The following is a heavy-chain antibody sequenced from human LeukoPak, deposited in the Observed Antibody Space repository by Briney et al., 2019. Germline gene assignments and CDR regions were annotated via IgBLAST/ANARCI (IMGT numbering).Heavy chain of an antibody. CDR3: AIARHDYYDSSGSGGFSY. J-gene: IGHJ4*02. CDR2: ISGSGGST. CDR1: GFPFSSYA. D-gene: IGHD3-22*01. V-gene: IGHV3-23*01. Sequence: PGGSLRLSCAASGFPFSSYAMSWVRQAPGKGLEWVSAISGSGGSTYYADSVKGRFTISRDNAKNSLYLQMNSLRAEDTAVYYCAIARHDYYDSSGSGGFSYWGQGALVTVSS.